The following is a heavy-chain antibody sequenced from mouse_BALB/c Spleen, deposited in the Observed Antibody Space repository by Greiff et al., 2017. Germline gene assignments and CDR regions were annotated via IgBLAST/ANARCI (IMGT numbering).Heavy chain of an antibody. V-gene: IGHV8-8*01. D-gene: IGHD2-4*01. CDR3: ARSSMITPTYFDV. J-gene: IGHJ1*01. CDR2: IWWDDVK. CDR1: GFSLSTSGMG. Sequence: QVTLKVSGPGILQPSQTLSLTCSFSGFSLSTSGMGVGRLRQPSGLGLEWLAHIWWDDVKRYNPALKSRLTISKDTTSNQIFLKIASVDTADTATYYCARSSMITPTYFDVWGAGTTVTVSS.